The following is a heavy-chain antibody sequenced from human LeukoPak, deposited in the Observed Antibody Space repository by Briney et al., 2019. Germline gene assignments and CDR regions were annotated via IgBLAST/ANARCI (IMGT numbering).Heavy chain of an antibody. CDR1: GFTFSNYG. J-gene: IGHJ6*03. Sequence: GGSLRLSCAASGFTFSNYGMHWVRQAPGKGLEWVAVIWYDGSNKYYADSVKGRFTISRDNSKNTLYLQMNSLRAEDTAVYYCARDGEYCSSTSCYRHYYYYMDVWGKGTTVTVSS. D-gene: IGHD2-2*01. CDR2: IWYDGSNK. V-gene: IGHV3-33*01. CDR3: ARDGEYCSSTSCYRHYYYYMDV.